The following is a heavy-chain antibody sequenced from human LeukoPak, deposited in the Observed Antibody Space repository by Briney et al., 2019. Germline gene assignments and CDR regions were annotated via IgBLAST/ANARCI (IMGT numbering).Heavy chain of an antibody. D-gene: IGHD3-10*01. V-gene: IGHV3-48*03. CDR3: ARQIKDYGSSIDY. J-gene: IGHJ4*02. CDR1: GFTFSSYE. CDR2: ISSSGSTI. Sequence: PGGSLRLSCAASGFTFSSYEMNWVRQAPGKGLDWVSYISSSGSTIYYADSVKGRFTISRDNAKNSLYLQMNSLRAEDTAVYYCARQIKDYGSSIDYWGQGTLVTVSS.